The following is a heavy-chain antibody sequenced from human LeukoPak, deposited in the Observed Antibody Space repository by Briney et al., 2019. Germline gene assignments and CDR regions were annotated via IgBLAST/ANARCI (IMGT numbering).Heavy chain of an antibody. Sequence: PGGSLRLSCEASGFSFKYAWMSWARQAPGKGLEWIGRTKSKTDGGTTEYAAPVKGRFAISRDDSKNTFYLQLNSLKMEDTAVYYCTTDPAGDSFEYWGQGTLVTVSS. CDR3: TTDPAGDSFEY. J-gene: IGHJ4*02. V-gene: IGHV3-15*01. CDR2: TKSKTDGGTT. CDR1: GFSFKYAW.